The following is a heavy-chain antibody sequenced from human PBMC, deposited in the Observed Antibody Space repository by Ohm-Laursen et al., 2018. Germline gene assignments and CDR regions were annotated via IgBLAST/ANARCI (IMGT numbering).Heavy chain of an antibody. CDR3: ARLLFAGNTVYSFDP. CDR2: IYWDDDK. CDR1: GLSLSTSGMC. D-gene: IGHD4-17*01. V-gene: IGHV2-5*08. Sequence: PTQTLTLTCTFSGLSLSTSGMCVSWIRQPPGKALEWLALIYWDDDKRYSPSLKSRLTITKDTSKNQVVLTMTNMDPVDTATYYCARLLFAGNTVYSFDPWGQGTLVTVSS. J-gene: IGHJ5*02.